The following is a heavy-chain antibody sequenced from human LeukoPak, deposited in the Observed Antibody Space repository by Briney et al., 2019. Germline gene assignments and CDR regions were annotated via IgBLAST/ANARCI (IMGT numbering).Heavy chain of an antibody. D-gene: IGHD4-17*01. V-gene: IGHV3-66*01. CDR1: GFTVSSNY. CDR2: IYSGGST. J-gene: IGHJ4*02. CDR3: AGNDYGDYYFDY. Sequence: GGSLRLSCAASGFTVSSNYMSGVRQAPGKGLEWVSVIYSGGSTYYADYVKGRFTISRDNSKNTLYLQMNSLRADDTAVYYCAGNDYGDYYFDYWGEGCLVTVSS.